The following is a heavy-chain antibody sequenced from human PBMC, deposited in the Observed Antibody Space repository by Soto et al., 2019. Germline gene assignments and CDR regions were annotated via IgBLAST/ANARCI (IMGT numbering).Heavy chain of an antibody. D-gene: IGHD4-17*01. Sequence: QVQLVESGGCVVHPGRSLRLSCAASGFTFSHYPTHWVRQAPGKWLEWVAVISFDGSTRYYADSVKGRFTISRDNSKNTLYLQMNSLRAEDTAMYYCARGPGRVTTFDGLDVWGQGTTVTVSS. CDR1: GFTFSHYP. CDR2: ISFDGSTR. V-gene: IGHV3-30-3*01. CDR3: ARGPGRVTTFDGLDV. J-gene: IGHJ6*02.